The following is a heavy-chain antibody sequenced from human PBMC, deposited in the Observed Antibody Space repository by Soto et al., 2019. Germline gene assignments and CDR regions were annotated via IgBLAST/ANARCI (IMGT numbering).Heavy chain of an antibody. CDR3: AKARGPYHLDH. D-gene: IGHD2-2*01. J-gene: IGHJ4*02. CDR1: GFTFSVYA. Sequence: EVQLLESGGGLVQPGGSLRLSCAASGFTFSVYAMSWVRQAPGKGLEWVSTITGSGDGTYYADSVKGGFTISKDNSKKTLDLQLNSLRAEDAAIYYCAKARGPYHLDHWGKGTLVTVSS. CDR2: ITGSGDGT. V-gene: IGHV3-23*01.